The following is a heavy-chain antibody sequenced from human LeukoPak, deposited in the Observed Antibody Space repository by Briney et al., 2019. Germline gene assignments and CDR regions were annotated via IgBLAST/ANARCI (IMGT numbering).Heavy chain of an antibody. CDR2: ISYDGSNK. J-gene: IGHJ4*02. D-gene: IGHD3-22*01. CDR3: ARDAHYYDSSGITPFDY. V-gene: IGHV3-30*03. CDR1: GFTFSSYG. Sequence: GSLRLSCAASGFTFSSYGMHWVRQAPGKGLEWVAVISYDGSNKYYADSVKGRFTISRDNAKNSLYLQMNSLRAEDTAVYYCARDAHYYDSSGITPFDYWGQGTLVTVSS.